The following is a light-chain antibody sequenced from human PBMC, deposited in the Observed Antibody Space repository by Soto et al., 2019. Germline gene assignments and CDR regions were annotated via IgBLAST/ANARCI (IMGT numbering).Light chain of an antibody. V-gene: IGKV3D-15*01. CDR3: QQYNNWRKT. CDR1: QSVSSN. CDR2: GAS. J-gene: IGKJ1*01. Sequence: EIVMTQSPATLSVSPGERTTLSCRASQSVSSNLAWYQQKPGQAPRLLIYGASIRATGIPARFSGSGSGTEFTLTISSLQSEDFAVYYCQQYNNWRKTFGQGTKVDIK.